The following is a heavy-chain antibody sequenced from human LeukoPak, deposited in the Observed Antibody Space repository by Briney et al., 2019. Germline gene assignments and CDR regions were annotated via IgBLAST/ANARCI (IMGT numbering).Heavy chain of an antibody. Sequence: PSETLSLTCTVSGGSISSYYWNWIRQPPGKGLEWIGYVYYSGSTSYNPSFKSRVTISVDTSKNQFSLKLSSVTAADTAVYYCARDARSSNWYFPFDYWGQGALVTVSS. CDR3: ARDARSSNWYFPFDY. V-gene: IGHV4-59*01. J-gene: IGHJ4*02. CDR2: VYYSGST. D-gene: IGHD6-13*01. CDR1: GGSISSYY.